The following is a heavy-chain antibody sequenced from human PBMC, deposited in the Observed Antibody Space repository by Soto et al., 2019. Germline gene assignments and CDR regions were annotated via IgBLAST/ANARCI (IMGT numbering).Heavy chain of an antibody. Sequence: PSETLSLTCIVSGGSISSYYWSWIRQPAGKGLEWIGRIYTSGSTNYNPSLKSRVTMSVDTSKNQFSLKLSSVTAADTAVYYCARELAAAPTIDWFDPWGQGTLVTVS. D-gene: IGHD6-13*01. J-gene: IGHJ5*02. V-gene: IGHV4-4*07. CDR3: ARELAAAPTIDWFDP. CDR2: IYTSGST. CDR1: GGSISSYY.